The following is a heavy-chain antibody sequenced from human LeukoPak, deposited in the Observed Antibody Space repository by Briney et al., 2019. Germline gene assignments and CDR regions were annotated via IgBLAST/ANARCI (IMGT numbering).Heavy chain of an antibody. Sequence: GASVKVSCKASGYTFTSYDINWVRQATGQGLEWMGWMNPNSGNTGYAQKFQGTVSMTRNTSISTAYMELSSLKSEDTAVYYCARDGSSGSYYSVWGQGTLVTVSS. D-gene: IGHD3-10*01. V-gene: IGHV1-8*01. CDR2: MNPNSGNT. J-gene: IGHJ4*02. CDR1: GYTFTSYD. CDR3: ARDGSSGSYYSV.